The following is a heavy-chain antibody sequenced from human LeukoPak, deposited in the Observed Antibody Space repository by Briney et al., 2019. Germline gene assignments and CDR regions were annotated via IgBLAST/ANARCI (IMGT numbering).Heavy chain of an antibody. Sequence: GGCLRLSCAASGFTFSSYEMNWVRQAPGKGLEWVSFITSSGNTMYYADSVKGRFTISRDNAKNSLYLQMNSLRADDTAVYYCARLRSKYWFDPWGQGTLVTVSS. CDR1: GFTFSSYE. D-gene: IGHD4-11*01. CDR3: ARLRSKYWFDP. J-gene: IGHJ5*02. V-gene: IGHV3-48*03. CDR2: ITSSGNTM.